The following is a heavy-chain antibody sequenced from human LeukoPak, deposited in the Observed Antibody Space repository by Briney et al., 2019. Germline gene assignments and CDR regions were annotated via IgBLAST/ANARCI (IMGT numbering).Heavy chain of an antibody. D-gene: IGHD3-10*01. J-gene: IGHJ4*02. CDR2: TSGSGGST. Sequence: QPGGSLRLSCAASGFTFSSYAMSWVRQAPGKGLEWVSATSGSGGSTYYADSVKGRFTISRDNSKNTLYLQMNSLRAEDTAVYYCAKSPSGTRYFDYWGQGTLVTVSS. V-gene: IGHV3-23*01. CDR3: AKSPSGTRYFDY. CDR1: GFTFSSYA.